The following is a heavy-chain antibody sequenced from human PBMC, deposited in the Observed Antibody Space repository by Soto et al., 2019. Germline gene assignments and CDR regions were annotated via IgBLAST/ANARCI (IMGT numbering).Heavy chain of an antibody. Sequence: QVHLVQSGAEVKKPGASVKVSCKASGYTFTTYGISWVRQAPGQGLEWMGWVSGYNGNTKYAQKFQGRVTMTAATSTAAAYMELRSLRSADTAVYYCAKGYNYGYGDYWGLGTLVTVPS. CDR1: GYTFTTYG. CDR3: AKGYNYGYGDY. D-gene: IGHD5-18*01. CDR2: VSGYNGNT. V-gene: IGHV1-18*01. J-gene: IGHJ4*02.